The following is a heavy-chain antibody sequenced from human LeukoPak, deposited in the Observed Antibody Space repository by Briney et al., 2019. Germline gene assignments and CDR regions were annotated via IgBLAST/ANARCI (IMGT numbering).Heavy chain of an antibody. Sequence: GESLKISCMGSGYSFTTYWIGWVRQMPGKGLEWMGIIYPGDSDTRYSPSFQGQVTISADKSISTAYLQWSSLKASDTAMYYCARPRVPGSSSPPFDYWGQGTLVTVSS. J-gene: IGHJ4*02. D-gene: IGHD2-2*01. CDR1: GYSFTTYW. V-gene: IGHV5-51*01. CDR2: IYPGDSDT. CDR3: ARPRVPGSSSPPFDY.